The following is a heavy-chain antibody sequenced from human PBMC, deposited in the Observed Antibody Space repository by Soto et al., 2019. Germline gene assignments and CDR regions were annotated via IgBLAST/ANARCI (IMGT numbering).Heavy chain of an antibody. CDR2: IYWDAAK. Sequence: QITLKESGPTLVKPTQTLTLTCTFSGFSLSTGGVGVGWNRQPPGNALECLGLIYWDAAKRYSPSLKCRLTNTHDTSKNQLVLTKTIMDPEDTATSYRAHRLFRCDWPWDCGVFDFGGQGTLVAVSS. V-gene: IGHV2-5*02. J-gene: IGHJ4*02. CDR1: GFSLSTGGVG. CDR3: AHRLFRCDWPWDCGVFDF. D-gene: IGHD2-21*01.